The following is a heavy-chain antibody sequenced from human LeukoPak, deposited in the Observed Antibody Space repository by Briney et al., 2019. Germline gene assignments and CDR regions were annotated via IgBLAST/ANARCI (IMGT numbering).Heavy chain of an antibody. D-gene: IGHD3-16*02. CDR3: ARSIYNDQGTFDY. Sequence: SETLSLTCTVSGGYISGYYWTWIRQPPGKGLEWIANVYYSGTTNIHPSLKSRLIVSLDMSKNKYSLNLTSVTAADTAVYYCARSIYNDQGTFDYWGQGAPVTVSS. V-gene: IGHV4-59*01. CDR2: VYYSGTT. J-gene: IGHJ4*02. CDR1: GGYISGYY.